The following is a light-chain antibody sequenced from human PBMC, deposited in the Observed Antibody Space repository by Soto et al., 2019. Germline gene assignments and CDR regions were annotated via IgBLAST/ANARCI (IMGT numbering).Light chain of an antibody. CDR3: QQSYSTPYT. CDR1: QSISSY. J-gene: IGKJ2*01. V-gene: IGKV1-39*01. Sequence: DIQMTQSPSSLSASVGDRVTITCRASQSISSYLNWYQQKPGKAPKLLIYAASSLQSGVPSRFSGSGSGTDFTLTISSLQHEDFATYYCQQSYSTPYTCGQGTNLEIK. CDR2: AAS.